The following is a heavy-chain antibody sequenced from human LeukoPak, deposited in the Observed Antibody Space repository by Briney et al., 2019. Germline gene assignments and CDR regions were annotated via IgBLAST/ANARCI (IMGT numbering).Heavy chain of an antibody. D-gene: IGHD6-13*01. Sequence: ASVKVSCKASGYTFTSYDINWVQQATGQGLEWMGWMNPNSGNTGYAQKFQGRVTMTRNTSISPAYMELSSLRSEDTAVYYCARSRAHRYSSSWYSFPYWGQGTLVTVSS. CDR1: GYTFTSYD. V-gene: IGHV1-8*01. CDR3: ARSRAHRYSSSWYSFPY. J-gene: IGHJ4*02. CDR2: MNPNSGNT.